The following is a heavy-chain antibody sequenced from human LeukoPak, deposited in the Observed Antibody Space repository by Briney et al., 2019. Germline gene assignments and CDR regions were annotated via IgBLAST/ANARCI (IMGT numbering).Heavy chain of an antibody. CDR2: INPNTGAT. CDR1: GYTLTGYY. D-gene: IGHD6-19*01. CDR3: ARDRVGSGWPRPYYFEV. Sequence: ASVKVSCKASGYTLTGYYLHWVRQTPGQGLEWMGWINPNTGATHSAQKFQGRITMTRDTSISTAYMDLSRLRSDDTAVYYCARDRVGSGWPRPYYFEVWGQGTLVTVSS. V-gene: IGHV1-2*02. J-gene: IGHJ4*02.